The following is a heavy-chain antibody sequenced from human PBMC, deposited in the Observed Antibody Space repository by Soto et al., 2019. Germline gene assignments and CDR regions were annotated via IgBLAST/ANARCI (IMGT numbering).Heavy chain of an antibody. CDR1: GYTFTDYY. Sequence: AASVKVSCKASGYTFTDYYIHWVRQAPGQGLEWMGWINPRSGGTKYSQKFQGRVGMTRDTSLSSAYMELSSLRSEDTAVYYCARTYSSSWADWYFDLWGRGTLVTVSS. V-gene: IGHV1-2*02. CDR2: INPRSGGT. CDR3: ARTYSSSWADWYFDL. J-gene: IGHJ2*01. D-gene: IGHD6-13*01.